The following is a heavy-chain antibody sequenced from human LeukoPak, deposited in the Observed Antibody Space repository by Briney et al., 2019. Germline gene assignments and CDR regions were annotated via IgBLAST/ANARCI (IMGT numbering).Heavy chain of an antibody. D-gene: IGHD6-19*01. CDR2: IKKDGSET. CDR1: GFSISSYW. V-gene: IGHV3-7*05. J-gene: IGHJ4*02. Sequence: GGSLRLSCTASGFSISSYWMNWVRQAPGKGLEWVANIKKDGSETKYVDSLRGRFTISRDNAKNSVYLQMNSLRAEDTAVYYCTGGAGWLTDYWGQGTLVTVSS. CDR3: TGGAGWLTDY.